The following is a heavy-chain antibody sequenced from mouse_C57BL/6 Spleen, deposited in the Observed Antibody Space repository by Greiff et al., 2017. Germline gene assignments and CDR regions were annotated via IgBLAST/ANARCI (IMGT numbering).Heavy chain of an antibody. CDR2: IYPSDSET. CDR3: ARGIYYDYDYYAMDY. Sequence: QVQLQQPGAELVRPGSSVKLSCKASGYTFTSYWMDWVKQRPGQGLEWIGNIYPSDSETHYNQKFKDKATLTVDKSSSTAYMQLSSLTSEDSAVYYCARGIYYDYDYYAMDYWGQGTPVTVSS. CDR1: GYTFTSYW. J-gene: IGHJ4*01. V-gene: IGHV1-61*01. D-gene: IGHD2-4*01.